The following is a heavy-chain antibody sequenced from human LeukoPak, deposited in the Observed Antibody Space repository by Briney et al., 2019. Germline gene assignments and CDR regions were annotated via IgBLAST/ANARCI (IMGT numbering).Heavy chain of an antibody. D-gene: IGHD1-26*01. Sequence: SGPTLVNPTQTLTLTCTFSGFSLSTSGMCVSWIRQPPGKALEWLARIDWDDDKYYSTSLKTRVTISKDTSKNQVVLTMTNMDPVDTATYYCARILPYSGSYYTDYWGQGTLVTVSS. CDR2: IDWDDDK. CDR3: ARILPYSGSYYTDY. J-gene: IGHJ4*02. CDR1: GFSLSTSGMC. V-gene: IGHV2-70*11.